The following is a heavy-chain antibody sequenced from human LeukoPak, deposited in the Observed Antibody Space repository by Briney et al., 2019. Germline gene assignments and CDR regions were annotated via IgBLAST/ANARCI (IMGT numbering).Heavy chain of an antibody. J-gene: IGHJ4*02. CDR3: AGGLRVISRRKGDDY. Sequence: GASVKVSCKASGYTFTGYYMHWVRQAPGQGLEWMGWINPNSGGTNYAQKFQGRVTMTRDTSISTAYMELSRLRSDDTAVYYCAGGLRVISRRKGDDYWGQGPLVTVSS. V-gene: IGHV1-2*02. CDR2: INPNSGGT. D-gene: IGHD3-22*01. CDR1: GYTFTGYY.